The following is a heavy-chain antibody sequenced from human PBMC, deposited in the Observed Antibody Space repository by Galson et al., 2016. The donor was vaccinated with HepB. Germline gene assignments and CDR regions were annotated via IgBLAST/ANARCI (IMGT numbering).Heavy chain of an antibody. J-gene: IGHJ4*02. CDR1: GDSISSSYW. CDR2: IYHDGRT. D-gene: IGHD3-3*02. CDR3: AREPHFSVSTTPFFDY. V-gene: IGHV4-4*02. Sequence: SETLSLTCAVSGDSISSSYWWSWVRQPPGKGLEWIGGIYHDGRTTYNPSLKSRVTISVDQSKNQFSVKLTSVTAADRAVYYCAREPHFSVSTTPFFDYWGQGTLVTVSS.